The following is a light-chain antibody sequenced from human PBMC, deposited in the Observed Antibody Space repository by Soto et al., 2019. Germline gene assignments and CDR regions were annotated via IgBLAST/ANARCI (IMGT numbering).Light chain of an antibody. CDR1: QTISSW. Sequence: DIQMTQSPATLSGSVGDRVTITCRASQTISSWLAWYQHKPGKAPKLLIYKASTLKSGVPSRFSGSGSGTEITLTISSLQPDDSATYYCQQYTNTNNPWMFGQGTKVDIK. CDR2: KAS. CDR3: QQYTNTNNPWM. J-gene: IGKJ1*01. V-gene: IGKV1-5*03.